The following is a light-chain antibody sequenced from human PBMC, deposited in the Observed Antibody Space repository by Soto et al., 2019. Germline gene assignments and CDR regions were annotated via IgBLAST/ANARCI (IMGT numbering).Light chain of an antibody. Sequence: EIVMTQSPATLSVSPGERATLSCRASQSVGSNLAWYQKKPGQAPRLLIYGASTRATGIPARFSGSGSGTEFTLTISILQSEDFAVYFCQQYNDWHTFGQGTKLEIK. J-gene: IGKJ2*01. CDR1: QSVGSN. CDR3: QQYNDWHT. V-gene: IGKV3-15*01. CDR2: GAS.